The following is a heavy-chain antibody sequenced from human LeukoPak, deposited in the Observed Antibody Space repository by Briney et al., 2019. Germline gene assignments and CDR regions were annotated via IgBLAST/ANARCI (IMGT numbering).Heavy chain of an antibody. D-gene: IGHD7-27*01. J-gene: IGHJ5*02. CDR1: GFTFSGYS. V-gene: IGHV3-21*01. CDR2: IGSSSTYM. CDR3: ARAAELGTNWFDP. Sequence: GGSLRLSCAASGFTFSGYSMNWVRQAPGKGLEWVSSIGSSSTYMYYADSVKGRFTISRDNAKNSLYLQMNSLRAEDTAVYYCARAAELGTNWFDPWGQGTLVTVSS.